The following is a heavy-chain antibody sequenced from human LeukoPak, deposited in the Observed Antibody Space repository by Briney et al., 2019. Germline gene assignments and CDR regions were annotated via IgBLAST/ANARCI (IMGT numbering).Heavy chain of an antibody. CDR3: ARGVYGSSEYFQH. V-gene: IGHV1-2*02. CDR1: GYTFSAYY. CDR2: INPNSGGT. Sequence: ASVKVSCKPSGYTFSAYYIHWVRQAPGQGLECMGWINPNSGGTNYAQEFQGRVTMTRDTSISTAYMELSRLRSDDTAVYYCARGVYGSSEYFQHWGQGTLVTVSS. D-gene: IGHD6-6*01. J-gene: IGHJ1*01.